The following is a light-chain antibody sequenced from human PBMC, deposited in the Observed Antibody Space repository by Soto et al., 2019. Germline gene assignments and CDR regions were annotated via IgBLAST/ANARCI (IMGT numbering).Light chain of an antibody. CDR1: HAISSY. J-gene: IGKJ3*01. Sequence: IQLTQSPSSLSASVGDRVTISCRASHAISSYLAWYQQKPGKAPKLLIYAASTLQSGVPSMVSGIGSGTDFTRTISCLQPEDFASYYCQQLDTYPPFGPGTKVDIK. CDR2: AAS. CDR3: QQLDTYPP. V-gene: IGKV1-9*01.